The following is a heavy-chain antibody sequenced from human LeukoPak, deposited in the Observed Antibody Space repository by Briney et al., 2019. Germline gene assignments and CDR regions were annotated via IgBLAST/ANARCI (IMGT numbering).Heavy chain of an antibody. CDR3: AREAMIGYYFDY. Sequence: GGSLRLSCVASGLTFRSYAMSWVRQAPGKGLEWVSAISSGSGDATYYTHSVKGRFTISRDNSKNTLYLQMNSLRAEDTAVYYCAREAMIGYYFDYWGQGTLVTVSS. CDR1: GLTFRSYA. D-gene: IGHD3-22*01. J-gene: IGHJ4*02. V-gene: IGHV3-23*01. CDR2: ISSGSGDAT.